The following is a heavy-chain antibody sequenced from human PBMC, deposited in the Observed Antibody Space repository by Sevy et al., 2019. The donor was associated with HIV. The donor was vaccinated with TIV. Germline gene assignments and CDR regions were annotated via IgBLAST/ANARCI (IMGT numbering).Heavy chain of an antibody. CDR1: GFRFSDYG. CDR3: ATIIYCECSCNLLSGEIDY. CDR2: ISYHGSNT. V-gene: IGHV3-30*03. Sequence: GGSLRLSCAASGFRFSDYGMHWVRQAPGKRLEWMAAISYHGSNTYNADSVKGRFTISRDNSKNALYLQMNSLRAEDTAVYYCATIIYCECSCNLLSGEIDYWGQGTLVTVSS. D-gene: IGHD2-15*01. J-gene: IGHJ4*02.